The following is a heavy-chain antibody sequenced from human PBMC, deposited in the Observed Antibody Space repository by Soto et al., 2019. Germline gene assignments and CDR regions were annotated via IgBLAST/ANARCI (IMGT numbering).Heavy chain of an antibody. CDR1: GFSLSTVGVG. J-gene: IGHJ5*02. Sequence: QITLKESGPTLVKPTQTLTLTCTFSGFSLSTVGVGVGWIRQPPGKALQWLALIYWNGDKYYSPSLTNRLTITKDTSKNQVVLTMTDMDPVDAGTFFCAHKGQLVGDWFDPWGQDTLVTVSS. V-gene: IGHV2-5*01. CDR2: IYWNGDK. D-gene: IGHD6-6*01. CDR3: AHKGQLVGDWFDP.